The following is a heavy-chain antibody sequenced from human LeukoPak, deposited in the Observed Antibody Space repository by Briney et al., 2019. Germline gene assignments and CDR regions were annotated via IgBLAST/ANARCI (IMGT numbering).Heavy chain of an antibody. CDR3: ARHYYDSSGYPLDASDI. J-gene: IGHJ3*02. CDR2: ISAYNGNT. CDR1: GYTFTSYG. V-gene: IGHV1-18*01. D-gene: IGHD3-22*01. Sequence: ASVKVSCKASGYTFTSYGISWVRQAPGQGLEWMGWISAYNGNTNYAQKLQGRVTMTTDTSTSTAYMELRSLRSDDTAVYYCARHYYDSSGYPLDASDIWGQGTMVTVSS.